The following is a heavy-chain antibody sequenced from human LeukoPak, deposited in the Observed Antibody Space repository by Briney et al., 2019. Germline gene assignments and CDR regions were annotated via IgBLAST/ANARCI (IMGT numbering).Heavy chain of an antibody. D-gene: IGHD6-6*01. J-gene: IGHJ4*02. CDR1: GGTFSSYA. Sequence: ASVKVSCKASGGTFSSYAISWVRQAPGQGLEWMGIINPSGGSTSYAQKFQGRVTMTRDMSTSTVYMEMSSLRSEDTAVYYCARELSSSLGTDYWGQGTLVTVSS. V-gene: IGHV1-46*01. CDR2: INPSGGST. CDR3: ARELSSSLGTDY.